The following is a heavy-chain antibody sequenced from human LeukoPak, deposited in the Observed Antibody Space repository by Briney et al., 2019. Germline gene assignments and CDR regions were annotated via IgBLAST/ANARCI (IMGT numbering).Heavy chain of an antibody. CDR1: SESFSGYF. Sequence: SATLSLMCAVYSESFSGYFWSWIRHPPGKGLEWIGEINGSGSTNYSPSLKSRVTISVDRCKNQFSLKLRSVTATDTAVYYCARGRGGYPDWGQGTMVTVSS. CDR2: INGSGST. V-gene: IGHV4-34*01. CDR3: ARGRGGYPD. J-gene: IGHJ3*01. D-gene: IGHD5-18*01.